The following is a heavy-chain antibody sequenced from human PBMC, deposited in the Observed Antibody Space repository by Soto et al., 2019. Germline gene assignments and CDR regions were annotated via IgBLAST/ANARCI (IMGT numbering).Heavy chain of an antibody. J-gene: IGHJ4*02. CDR3: ARRRASADGGIHYRDYSDR. CDR1: GASTITDNHF. V-gene: IGHV4-39*01. D-gene: IGHD3-22*01. CDR2: ISYSGRT. Sequence: SDTLSLTCTVSGASTITDNHFWGWIRQSPRRGLELIGSISYSGRTYDNPSLQSRVTIAIDASKNQFSLKLTSVTTAETAVYFWARRRASADGGIHYRDYSDRWGEGALVTV.